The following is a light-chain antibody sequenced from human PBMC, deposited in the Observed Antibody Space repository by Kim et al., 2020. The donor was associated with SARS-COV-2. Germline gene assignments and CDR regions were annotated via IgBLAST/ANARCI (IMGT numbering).Light chain of an antibody. J-gene: IGKJ1*01. V-gene: IGKV1-39*01. Sequence: SSVGDIVTITCRASQSIIIYLNWYQQKPGKAPKLLIYAASSLQSWVPSRFSGSGSVTDFTLTISSLQPEDFATYYCQQSYSTPPTFGQGTKVDIK. CDR3: QQSYSTPPT. CDR2: AAS. CDR1: QSIIIY.